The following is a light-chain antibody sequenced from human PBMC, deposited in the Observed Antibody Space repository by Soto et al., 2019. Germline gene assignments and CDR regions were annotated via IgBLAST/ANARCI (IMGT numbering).Light chain of an antibody. CDR1: QSVRNNY. J-gene: IGKJ1*01. CDR3: QQYGNSPWT. V-gene: IGKV3-20*01. Sequence: EIVLTQSPGTLSLSPGESATLPCRASQSVRNNYLAWYQQKPGQPPRLLIYGASTRAAGIPDRFSGSGSGTDFALTVSRLEAADFAVYFCQQYGNSPWTFGQGTKVEIK. CDR2: GAS.